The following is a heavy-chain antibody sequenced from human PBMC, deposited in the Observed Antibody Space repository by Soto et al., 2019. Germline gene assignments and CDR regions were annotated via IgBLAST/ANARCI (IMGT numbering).Heavy chain of an antibody. Sequence: QVQLVESGGGVVQPGRSLKLSCAASGFTFTSYGMHWVRQAPGKGLEWVAIISYDGSNNYYADSVKGRFTISRDNFKNTLYLQMNSLRADDTAIYFCAKDRVRVGGYSGYDFSRDYYYYGMDVWGQGTTVTVSS. J-gene: IGHJ6*02. CDR1: GFTFTSYG. CDR3: AKDRVRVGGYSGYDFSRDYYYYGMDV. V-gene: IGHV3-30*18. D-gene: IGHD5-12*01. CDR2: ISYDGSNN.